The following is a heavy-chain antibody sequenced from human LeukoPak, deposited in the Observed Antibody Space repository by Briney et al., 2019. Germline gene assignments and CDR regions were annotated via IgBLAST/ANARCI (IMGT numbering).Heavy chain of an antibody. D-gene: IGHD5-18*01. J-gene: IGHJ4*02. Sequence: KPSQTLSLTCTVSGGSISSGDYYWSWIRQHPGKGLEWNGYIYYSGDTYYNPSLKSRVTISVDTSKNQFSLKLSSVTAADTAVYYCARAPRDTNSWYYFDYWGQRTLVSVSS. CDR3: ARAPRDTNSWYYFDY. CDR2: IYYSGDT. CDR1: GGSISSGDYY. V-gene: IGHV4-31*02.